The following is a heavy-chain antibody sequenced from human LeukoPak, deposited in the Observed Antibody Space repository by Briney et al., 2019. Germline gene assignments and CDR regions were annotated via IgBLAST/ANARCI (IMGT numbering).Heavy chain of an antibody. D-gene: IGHD6-19*01. CDR2: INHSGST. CDR1: GGSFSGYY. CDR3: ARGIPSDSSGYYFDY. J-gene: IGHJ4*02. Sequence: SETLSLTCAVYGGSFSGYYWSWIRQPPGKGLEWIGEINHSGSTNYNPSLKSRATISVDTSKNQFSLKLSSVTAADTAVYYCARGIPSDSSGYYFDYWGQGTLVTVSS. V-gene: IGHV4-34*01.